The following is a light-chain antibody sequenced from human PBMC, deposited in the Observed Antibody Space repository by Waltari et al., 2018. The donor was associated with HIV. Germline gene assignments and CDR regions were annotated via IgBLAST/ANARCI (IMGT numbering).Light chain of an antibody. CDR3: QVWDSSSGHPWV. CDR2: NDS. J-gene: IGLJ3*02. CDR1: NIGRKS. Sequence: YVLTQPPPVPVAPGQTATLTSGGQNIGRKSVHWYQQKPTQAPVLVLYNDSDRPSGIPERFSGSNSGNTATLTISRVEAGDEADYYCQVWDSSSGHPWVFGGGTKLTVL. V-gene: IGLV3-21*02.